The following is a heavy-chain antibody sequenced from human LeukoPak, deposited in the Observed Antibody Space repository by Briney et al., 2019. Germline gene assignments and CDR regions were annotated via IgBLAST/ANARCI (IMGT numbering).Heavy chain of an antibody. CDR1: GFIFSGYW. CDR3: QRVPLGGQLLHDNWFDP. J-gene: IGHJ5*02. D-gene: IGHD2-2*01. Sequence: PGGSLRLSCAASGFIFSGYWMSWVRQAPGKGLEWVANIKQDGSEKYYVDSVKGRFTISRYNAKNSLYLQMNSLRAEDTPVYYCQRVPLGGQLLHDNWFDPWGQGALVTVSS. CDR2: IKQDGSEK. V-gene: IGHV3-7*01.